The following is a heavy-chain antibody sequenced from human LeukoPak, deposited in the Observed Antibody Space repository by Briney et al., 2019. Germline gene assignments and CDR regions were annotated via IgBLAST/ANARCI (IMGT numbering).Heavy chain of an antibody. D-gene: IGHD3-22*01. CDR1: GGSISSNGYY. CDR2: IYYSGGT. J-gene: IGHJ5*02. CDR3: ASSYSSGYFFWFDP. Sequence: PSETLSLTCTVSGGSISSNGYYWAWFRQPPGKGLDWIGSIYYSGGTYYNPSLKSRVTISVDTSKNQFSLKLSSVTAADTAVYYCASSYSSGYFFWFDPWGQGTLVTVSS. V-gene: IGHV4-39*01.